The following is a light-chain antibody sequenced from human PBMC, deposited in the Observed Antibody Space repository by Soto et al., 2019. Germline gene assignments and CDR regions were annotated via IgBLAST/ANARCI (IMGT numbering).Light chain of an antibody. V-gene: IGKV3-11*01. J-gene: IGKJ1*01. CDR3: QQRSSWPRT. Sequence: EIVLTQSPATLSLSPGERATLPCRASQSISSDLAWYQQKPGQAPRLFIYDASNRVTGIPARFRGSGSGTDFTLTISTLEPEDFAVYYCQQRSSWPRTFGQGTKVEIK. CDR1: QSISSD. CDR2: DAS.